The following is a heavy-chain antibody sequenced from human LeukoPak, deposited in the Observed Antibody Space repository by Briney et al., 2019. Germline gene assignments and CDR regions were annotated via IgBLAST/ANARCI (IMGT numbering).Heavy chain of an antibody. Sequence: GASVKVSCKASGYTFTSYDINWVRQATGQGLEWMGWMNPNSGNTGYAQKFQGRVTMTRNTSISTAYIELSSLRSEDTAVYYCARALRYYDSSPPGYWGQGTLVTVSS. CDR1: GYTFTSYD. D-gene: IGHD3-22*01. V-gene: IGHV1-8*01. J-gene: IGHJ4*02. CDR2: MNPNSGNT. CDR3: ARALRYYDSSPPGY.